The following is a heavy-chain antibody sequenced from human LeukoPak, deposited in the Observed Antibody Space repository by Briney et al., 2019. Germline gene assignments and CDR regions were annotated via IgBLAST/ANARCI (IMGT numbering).Heavy chain of an antibody. J-gene: IGHJ4*02. CDR3: AREDAYYYGSRSYRILDY. D-gene: IGHD3-10*01. CDR1: GGSFSGYY. V-gene: IGHV4-34*01. Sequence: PSETLSLTCAVYGGSFSGYYWSWIRQPPGKGLEWIGEINHSGSTNYNPSLKSRVTISVDTSKNQFSLKLSSVTAADTAVYYCAREDAYYYGSRSYRILDYWGQGTLVTVSS. CDR2: INHSGST.